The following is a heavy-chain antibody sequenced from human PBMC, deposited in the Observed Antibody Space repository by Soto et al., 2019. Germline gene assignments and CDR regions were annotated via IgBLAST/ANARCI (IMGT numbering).Heavy chain of an antibody. V-gene: IGHV3-30-3*01. CDR3: ARDLWSGNRKFDY. CDR2: ISYDGSNK. J-gene: IGHJ4*02. Sequence: GGSLRLSCAASGFTFSSYAMHWVRQAPGKGLEWVAVISYDGSNKYYADSVKGRFTISRDNSKNTLYLQMNSLRAEDTAVYYCARDLWSGNRKFDYWGQGTLVTVSS. CDR1: GFTFSSYA. D-gene: IGHD3-10*01.